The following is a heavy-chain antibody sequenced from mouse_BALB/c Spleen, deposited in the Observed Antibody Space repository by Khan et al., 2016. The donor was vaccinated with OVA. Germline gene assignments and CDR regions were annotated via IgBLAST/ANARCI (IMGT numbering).Heavy chain of an antibody. V-gene: IGHV1S137*01. J-gene: IGHJ2*01. CDR3: ARPAYDGYYDY. CDR1: GYTFTDYA. Sequence: QVQLQQSGPELVRPGVSVKISCKGSGYTFTDYAMHWVKQSHAKSLEWIGLISTYSGNTNYNQKFKGKATMNVDKSSSTAYMELARLTSADSAIYYSARPAYDGYYDYWGQGTTLTVSS. CDR2: ISTYSGNT. D-gene: IGHD2-3*01.